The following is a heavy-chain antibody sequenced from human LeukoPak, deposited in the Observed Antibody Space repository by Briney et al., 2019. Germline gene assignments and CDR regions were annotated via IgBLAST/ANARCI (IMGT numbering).Heavy chain of an antibody. CDR3: AKDKAIAAAGTRWFDP. V-gene: IGHV3-23*01. J-gene: IGHJ5*02. CDR2: ISGSGGST. D-gene: IGHD6-13*01. CDR1: GFTFSSYA. Sequence: GGSLRLSCAASGFTFSSYAMSWVRQAPGKGLEWVSAISGSGGSTYYADSVKGRFTISRDNSKNTLYLQMNSLRAVDTAVYYCAKDKAIAAAGTRWFDPWGQGTLVTVSS.